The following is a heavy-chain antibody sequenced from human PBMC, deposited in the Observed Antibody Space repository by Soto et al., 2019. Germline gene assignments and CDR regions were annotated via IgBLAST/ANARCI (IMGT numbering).Heavy chain of an antibody. V-gene: IGHV5-51*01. CDR3: ARRVHSYSPGGGLGV. D-gene: IGHD4-4*01. Sequence: GESLKISCKASGYDFNIYWIGWVRQLPGKGLEWMGVVYPDDSNTIYSPSFQGLVTISVDKSISTAYLQWSSLKASDTAMYYCARRVHSYSPGGGLGVWSQGTTVTVSS. J-gene: IGHJ6*02. CDR2: VYPDDSNT. CDR1: GYDFNIYW.